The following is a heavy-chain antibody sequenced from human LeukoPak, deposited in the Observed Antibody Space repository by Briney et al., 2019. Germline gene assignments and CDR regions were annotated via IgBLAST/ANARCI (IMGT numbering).Heavy chain of an antibody. J-gene: IGHJ4*02. Sequence: GGSLRLSCAASGFTFDDYAMHWVRQAPGKGLEWVSGISWNSGSIGYADSVKGRFTISRDNSKNTLYLQMDSLRAEDTAVYYCAKDEYYDSSGYSIFDYWGQGTLVTVSS. V-gene: IGHV3-9*01. CDR2: ISWNSGSI. CDR3: AKDEYYDSSGYSIFDY. D-gene: IGHD3-22*01. CDR1: GFTFDDYA.